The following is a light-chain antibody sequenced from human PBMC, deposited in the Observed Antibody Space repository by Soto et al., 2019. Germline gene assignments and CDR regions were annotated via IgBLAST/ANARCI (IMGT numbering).Light chain of an antibody. J-gene: IGLJ3*02. CDR1: SSDVGSYNL. CDR3: CSYAGSSTPWV. CDR2: EGS. Sequence: QSALTKPASVSGSPGQSITISCTGTSSDVGSYNLVSWYQQHPGKAPKLMIYEGSKRPSGVSNRFSGSKSGNTASLTISGLQAEDEADYYCCSYAGSSTPWVFGGGTKVTVL. V-gene: IGLV2-23*01.